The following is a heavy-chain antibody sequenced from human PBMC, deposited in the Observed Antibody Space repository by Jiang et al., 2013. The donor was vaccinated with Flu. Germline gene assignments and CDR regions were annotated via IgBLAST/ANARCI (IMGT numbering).Heavy chain of an antibody. V-gene: IGHV3-30*02. CDR2: LWHDGSNK. Sequence: VQLVESGGGVVQPGGSLRLSCAASGFTFNYYRMHWVRQSPGKGLEWVASLWHDGSNKFYADSLRGRFTISRDNSRNTMYLQMNSLRPEDTAVYYCATLRGSSYDTYLADYWGQGTLVTVSS. CDR3: ATLRGSSYDTYLADY. J-gene: IGHJ4*02. CDR1: GFTFNYYR. D-gene: IGHD3-9*01.